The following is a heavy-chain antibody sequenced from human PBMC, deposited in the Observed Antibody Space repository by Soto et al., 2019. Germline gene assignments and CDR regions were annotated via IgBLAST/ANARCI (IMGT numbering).Heavy chain of an antibody. D-gene: IGHD3-3*01. CDR2: ISGSGGST. CDR1: GFTFSSYA. CDR3: AEQGDYVFWSGYLSTSYGMDV. V-gene: IGHV3-23*01. Sequence: PGGSLRLSCAASGFTFSSYAMSWVRQALGKGLEWVSAISGSGGSTYYADSVKGRFTISRDNSKNTLYLQMNSLRAEDTAVYYCAEQGDYVFWSGYLSTSYGMDVWGQGTTVTVSS. J-gene: IGHJ6*02.